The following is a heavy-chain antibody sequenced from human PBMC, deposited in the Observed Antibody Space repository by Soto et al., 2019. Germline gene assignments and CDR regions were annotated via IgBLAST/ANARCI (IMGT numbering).Heavy chain of an antibody. CDR1: GGTFSSYA. CDR2: IIPIFGTA. J-gene: IGHJ6*02. CDR3: ARAYCSSTSRYPVRGYYYYYGMDV. Sequence: GASVKVSCKASGGTFSSYAISWVRQAPGQGLEWMGGIIPIFGTANYAQKFQGRVTITADKSTSTAYMELSSLRSEDTAVYYCARAYCSSTSRYPVRGYYYYYGMDVWGQGTTVTVSS. V-gene: IGHV1-69*06. D-gene: IGHD2-2*01.